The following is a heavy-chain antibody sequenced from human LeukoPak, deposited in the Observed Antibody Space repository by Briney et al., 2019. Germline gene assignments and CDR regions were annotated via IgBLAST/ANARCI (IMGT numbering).Heavy chain of an antibody. J-gene: IGHJ5*02. D-gene: IGHD2-15*01. CDR2: IYYSGST. CDR3: ARGIVVVVAATAWFDP. V-gene: IGHV4-59*12. Sequence: SETLSLTCTVSGGSISSYYWSWIRQPPGKGLEWIGSIYYSGSTYYNPSLKSRVTISVDTSKNQFSLKLSSVTAADTAVYYCARGIVVVVAATAWFDPWGQGTLVTVSS. CDR1: GGSISSYY.